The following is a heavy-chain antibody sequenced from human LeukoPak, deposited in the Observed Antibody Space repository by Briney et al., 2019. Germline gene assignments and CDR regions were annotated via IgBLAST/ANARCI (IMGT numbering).Heavy chain of an antibody. Sequence: GASVKVSCKASGYTFTSYGIRWVRQAPGQGLEWLGWISAYNGNTNYAQKLQGRVTMTTDTSTSTAYMELRSLRSDDTAVYYCARNYYGSGSYYSVDYWGQGTLVTVSS. CDR2: ISAYNGNT. J-gene: IGHJ4*02. CDR3: ARNYYGSGSYYSVDY. CDR1: GYTFTSYG. V-gene: IGHV1-18*01. D-gene: IGHD3-10*01.